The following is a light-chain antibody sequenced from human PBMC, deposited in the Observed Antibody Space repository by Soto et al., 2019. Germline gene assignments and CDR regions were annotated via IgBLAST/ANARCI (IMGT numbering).Light chain of an antibody. J-gene: IGLJ2*01. Sequence: QSALTPPASVSGAPGQSITISCTGTSSDVVGYNYVSWYQPHPGKAPNLIIYAVSNRPSGVSNRFSGSKSGNTASLPISVLQAEDEADYHWSSYTSCSTLRVVLGGGTKVTVL. V-gene: IGLV2-14*01. CDR2: AVS. CDR3: SSYTSCSTLRVV. CDR1: SSDVVGYNY.